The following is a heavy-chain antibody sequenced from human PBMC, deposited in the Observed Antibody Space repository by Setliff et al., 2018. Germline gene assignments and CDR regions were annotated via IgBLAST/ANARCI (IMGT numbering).Heavy chain of an antibody. CDR1: GGSVNSGYDN. J-gene: IGHJ6*03. V-gene: IGHV4-61*09. Sequence: SETLSLTCTISGGSVNSGYDNWNWLRQPAGKGLEWIGHINRRGSTNFTPSLKSRVTISLDTSKNQFSLNLTSVTAADTAVYYCARATSGWYSAYYYYMDVWGKGATVTVSS. D-gene: IGHD6-19*01. CDR2: INRRGST. CDR3: ARATSGWYSAYYYYMDV.